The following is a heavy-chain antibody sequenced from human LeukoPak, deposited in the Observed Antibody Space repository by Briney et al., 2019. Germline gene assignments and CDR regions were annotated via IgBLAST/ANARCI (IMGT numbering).Heavy chain of an antibody. Sequence: PSETLSLTCTVSGGSISSGGYYWSWIRQHPGKGLEWIGYIYYSGSTYYNPSLKSRVTISVDTSKNQFSLKLSSVTAADTAVYYCAKAGSYYDTLYDAWGQGTLVTVSS. CDR1: GGSISSGGYY. CDR2: IYYSGST. D-gene: IGHD3-22*01. CDR3: AKAGSYYDTLYDA. J-gene: IGHJ5*02. V-gene: IGHV4-31*03.